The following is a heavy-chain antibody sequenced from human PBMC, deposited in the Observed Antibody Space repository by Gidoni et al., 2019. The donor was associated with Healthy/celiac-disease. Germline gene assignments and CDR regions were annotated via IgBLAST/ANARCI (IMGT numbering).Heavy chain of an antibody. J-gene: IGHJ4*02. CDR3: ARESHYESSGYYYNYFDY. Sequence: QVQLVQSGAEVEKPGSSVKVSCKASGGTFSSYTISWVRQAPGQGLEWMGRIIPILGIANYAQKFQGRVTITADKSTRTAYMEMSSLRSEDTAVYYGARESHYESSGYYYNYFDYWGQGTLVTVSS. V-gene: IGHV1-69*08. CDR1: GGTFSSYT. D-gene: IGHD3-22*01. CDR2: IIPILGIA.